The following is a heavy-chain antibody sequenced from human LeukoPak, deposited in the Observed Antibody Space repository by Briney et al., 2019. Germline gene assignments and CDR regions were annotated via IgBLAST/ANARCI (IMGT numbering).Heavy chain of an antibody. D-gene: IGHD5-12*01. CDR3: AREYSASEH. CDR1: GYNFAGYY. J-gene: IGHJ1*01. Sequence: GASVKVSCKASGYNFAGYYLHWVRQAPGQGLEWMAWIDPYTGNTHYAQKFQGRITVTRDTSLSTTHMELNWLTSDDTALYYCAREYSASEHWGQGTLVTVSS. V-gene: IGHV1-2*02. CDR2: IDPYTGNT.